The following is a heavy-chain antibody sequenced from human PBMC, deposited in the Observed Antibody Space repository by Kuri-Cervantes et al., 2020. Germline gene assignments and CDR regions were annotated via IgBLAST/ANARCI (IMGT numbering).Heavy chain of an antibody. CDR3: ARIASSDRGFVEGFYFDY. CDR1: RFSLSHARMG. V-gene: IGHV2-26*01. D-gene: IGHD6-19*01. Sequence: SGPTLVKPPETLTLPRTVSRFSLSHARMGVSWIRQPPGKALERHAHIFSNDGKSYSTSLKSRLTISKDNSKNQVVLTMTNMDAVDTATYYCARIASSDRGFVEGFYFDYWGQGTLVTVSS. CDR2: IFSNDGK. J-gene: IGHJ4*02.